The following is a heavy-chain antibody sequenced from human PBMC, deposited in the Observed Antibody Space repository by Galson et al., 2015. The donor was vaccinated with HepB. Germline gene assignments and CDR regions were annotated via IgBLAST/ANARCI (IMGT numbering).Heavy chain of an antibody. Sequence: SLRLSCAASGFTFDDYTMHWVRQAPGKGLEWVSLISWDGGSTYYADSVKGRFTISRDNSKNSLYLQMNSLRTEDTALYYCAKDGVEVGATMGLDYWGQGTLVTVSS. V-gene: IGHV3-43*01. CDR3: AKDGVEVGATMGLDY. D-gene: IGHD1-26*01. J-gene: IGHJ4*02. CDR1: GFTFDDYT. CDR2: ISWDGGST.